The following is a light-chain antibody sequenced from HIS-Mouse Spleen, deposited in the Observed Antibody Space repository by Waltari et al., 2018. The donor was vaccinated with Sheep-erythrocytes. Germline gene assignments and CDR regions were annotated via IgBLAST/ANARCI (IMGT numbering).Light chain of an antibody. Sequence: SYELTQPPSVSVSPGQTARITCSGDALPKKSAYWYQQKSGQAPVLAIHEDSKRPSGTHERFSGSSSGTMATLTISGAQVEDEADYYCYSTDSSGNHRVFGTGTKVTVL. CDR3: YSTDSSGNHRV. CDR2: EDS. J-gene: IGLJ1*01. V-gene: IGLV3-10*01. CDR1: ALPKKS.